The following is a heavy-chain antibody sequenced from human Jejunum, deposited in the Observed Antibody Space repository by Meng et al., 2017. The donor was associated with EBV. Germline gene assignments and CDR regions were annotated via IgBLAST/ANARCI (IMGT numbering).Heavy chain of an antibody. Sequence: VQVVEVGVALILRGGFLNLSLAALGFTFSGFWMYWARQVPGKGLVWISRINGDGSRTTYADSVKDRFTISRDNAKNTLYLQMNSLRAEDTAVYYCAKDRNYYIDYWGQGTLVTVSS. CDR1: GFTFSGFW. J-gene: IGHJ4*02. CDR3: AKDRNYYIDY. CDR2: INGDGSRT. V-gene: IGHV3-74*01.